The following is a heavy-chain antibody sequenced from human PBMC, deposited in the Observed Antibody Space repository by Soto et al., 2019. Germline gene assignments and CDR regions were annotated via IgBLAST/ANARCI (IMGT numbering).Heavy chain of an antibody. V-gene: IGHV4-59*01. CDR1: CGSISSYY. D-gene: IGHD3-9*01. Sequence: SETLSLTCTFSCGSISSYYWNWIRQPPGKGLEWIGYIYYSGSTKYNPSLKSRVTISVDTSKNQFSLKLSSVTAADTAVYYCARDRLANWFDPWGQGTLVTVSS. CDR2: IYYSGST. J-gene: IGHJ5*02. CDR3: ARDRLANWFDP.